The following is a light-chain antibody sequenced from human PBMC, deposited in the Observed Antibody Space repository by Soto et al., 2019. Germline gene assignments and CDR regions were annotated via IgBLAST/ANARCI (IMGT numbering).Light chain of an antibody. V-gene: IGLV4-60*02. CDR2: LEGSGSY. CDR1: SGHSSYI. CDR3: ETWDSNTQNWV. J-gene: IGLJ3*02. Sequence: QPVLTQSSSASASLGSSVKLTCTLSSGHSSYIIAWHQQQPGKAPRYLMKLEGSGSYNKGSGVPDRFSGSSSGADRYLTISNLPFEDEAAYYCETWDSNTQNWVFGGGTKLTVL.